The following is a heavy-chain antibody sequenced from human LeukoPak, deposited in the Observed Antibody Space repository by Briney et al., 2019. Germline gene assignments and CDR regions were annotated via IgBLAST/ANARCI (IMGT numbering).Heavy chain of an antibody. D-gene: IGHD5-18*01. J-gene: IGHJ4*02. CDR3: AKDGSGYSYGYYFDY. CDR1: GFTFSSYG. Sequence: GGSLRLSCAASGFTFSSYGMHWVRQAPGKGLEWVAVISYDGSNKYYADSVKGRFTISRDNSKNTLYLQMSSLRAEDTAVYYCAKDGSGYSYGYYFDYWGQGTLVTVSS. V-gene: IGHV3-30*18. CDR2: ISYDGSNK.